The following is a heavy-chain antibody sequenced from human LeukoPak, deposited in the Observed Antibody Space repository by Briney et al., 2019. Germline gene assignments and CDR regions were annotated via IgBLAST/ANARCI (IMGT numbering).Heavy chain of an antibody. V-gene: IGHV4-39*07. D-gene: IGHD4-17*01. CDR3: ARGTIYGDFFDY. CDR1: GGSISSSSYY. Sequence: SETLSLTCSVSGGSISSSSYYWGWIRQPPGKGLEWIGSIYYSGSTYYNPSLKSRVTISVDTSKNQFSLKLSSVTAADTAVYYCARGTIYGDFFDYWGQGTLVTVSS. CDR2: IYYSGST. J-gene: IGHJ4*02.